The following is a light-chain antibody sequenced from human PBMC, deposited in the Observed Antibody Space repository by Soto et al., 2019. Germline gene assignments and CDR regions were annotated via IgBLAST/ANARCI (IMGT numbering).Light chain of an antibody. V-gene: IGLV2-14*03. CDR3: TSFAPGRIYV. Sequence: SVLTQPPSLSMSPGQSITISFSGTSSDIGAYNYVSWYQQHPGRAPKLIIYEVSHRFSGLSYRFSGSKSGNTASLTISGLQAEDEGDYYCTSFAPGRIYVFGSGTKVTVL. J-gene: IGLJ1*01. CDR2: EVS. CDR1: SSDIGAYNY.